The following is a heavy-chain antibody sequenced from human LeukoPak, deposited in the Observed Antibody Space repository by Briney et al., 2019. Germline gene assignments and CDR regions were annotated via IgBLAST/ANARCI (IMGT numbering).Heavy chain of an antibody. CDR1: GFTLSNYG. CDR3: ARGRDGYNYYYYYYMDV. CDR2: MWYDGSIK. Sequence: PGRYLRLSCAASGFTLSNYGMHWVRQAPGKGLEWLAIMWYDGSIKYYADSAKGRFTISRDNSKNTVFLQMNSLRAEDTALYYCARGRDGYNYYYYYYMDVWGKGTTVTVSS. J-gene: IGHJ6*03. D-gene: IGHD5-24*01. V-gene: IGHV3-33*02.